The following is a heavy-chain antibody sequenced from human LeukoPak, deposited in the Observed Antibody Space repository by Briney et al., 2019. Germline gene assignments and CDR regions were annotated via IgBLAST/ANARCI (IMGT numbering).Heavy chain of an antibody. Sequence: PGGSLRLSCAASGFTFSDYWMSWVRQAPGKGLEWVANIKQDGSQKYYVDSVKGRFTISRDNVKNSLSLQMNSLRAEDTAVYYCAGGGSGRDFWGQGTLVTVSS. CDR3: AGGGSGRDF. V-gene: IGHV3-7*01. D-gene: IGHD1-14*01. CDR1: GFTFSDYW. J-gene: IGHJ4*02. CDR2: IKQDGSQK.